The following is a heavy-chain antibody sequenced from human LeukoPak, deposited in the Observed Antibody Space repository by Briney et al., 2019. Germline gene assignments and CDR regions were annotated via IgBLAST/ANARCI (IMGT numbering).Heavy chain of an antibody. CDR2: ISRSRSYI. J-gene: IGHJ6*03. CDR1: GFTLSSYS. Sequence: PGGSLRLSCAASGFTLSSYSMKWVRQAPGKGLEWVSSISRSRSYIYYADSVKGRFTISRDNAKNSLYLQMNSLRAEDTAVYYCARDRSGYYSLGPDYYYYYMDVWGKGTTVTVSS. D-gene: IGHD3-22*01. V-gene: IGHV3-21*01. CDR3: ARDRSGYYSLGPDYYYYYMDV.